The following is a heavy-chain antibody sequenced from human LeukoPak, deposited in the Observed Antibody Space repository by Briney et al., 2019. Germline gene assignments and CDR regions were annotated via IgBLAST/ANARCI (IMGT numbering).Heavy chain of an antibody. D-gene: IGHD1-26*01. CDR1: GFTFSSYW. J-gene: IGHJ4*02. CDR2: IKSDGKT. CDR3: AKVGGPGSPLYYFDY. Sequence: GGSLRLSCAASGFTFSSYWMHWVRQAPGKGLVWVSRIKSDGKTNYADSVKGRFTISRDNAKNTVSLQMNSLRAEDAAVYYCAKVGGPGSPLYYFDYWGQGTLVTVSS. V-gene: IGHV3-74*01.